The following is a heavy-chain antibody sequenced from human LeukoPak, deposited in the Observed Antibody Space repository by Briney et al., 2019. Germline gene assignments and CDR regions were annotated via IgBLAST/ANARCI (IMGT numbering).Heavy chain of an antibody. D-gene: IGHD2-15*01. CDR1: GGSFSGYS. Sequence: PSETLSLTCSVYGGSFSGYSWNWIRLAPGKGLEWIGEINHSGSTNYNPSLKCRVTMAIDTSKKQFSLRLSSLTAADTAVYYCARDGFRNDCTGDTCYLRGRATYYFDYWGQGTQVTVSS. V-gene: IGHV4-34*01. CDR3: ARDGFRNDCTGDTCYLRGRATYYFDY. CDR2: INHSGST. J-gene: IGHJ4*02.